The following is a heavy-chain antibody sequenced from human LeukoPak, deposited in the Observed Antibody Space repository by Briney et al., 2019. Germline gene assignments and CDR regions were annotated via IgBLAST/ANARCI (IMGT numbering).Heavy chain of an antibody. CDR1: GFTFSTYT. V-gene: IGHV3-48*02. J-gene: IGHJ3*02. D-gene: IGHD3-10*01. CDR2: ISSTSSTI. Sequence: GGSLRLSCGASGFTFSTYTMNWVRQAPGKGLEWVSSISSTSSTIYYADSVKGRFTISRDNAKNSLFLQMNSLRDEDTAVYYCARGRSITLLRGVAMSDGFDIWGQGAMVAVSS. CDR3: ARGRSITLLRGVAMSDGFDI.